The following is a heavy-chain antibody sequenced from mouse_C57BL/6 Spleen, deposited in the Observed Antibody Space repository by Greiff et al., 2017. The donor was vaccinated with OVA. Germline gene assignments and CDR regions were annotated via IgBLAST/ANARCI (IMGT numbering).Heavy chain of an antibody. CDR2: INPSNGGP. J-gene: IGHJ1*03. D-gene: IGHD2-2*01. CDR3: ARSSGYDAWYCDV. Sequence: VQLQQPGTELVKPGASVKLSCKASGYTFTSYWMHWVKQRPGQGLEWIGNINPSNGGPNYNEKFKSKATLTVDKSSSTAYMQLSSLTSEDSAVYYCARSSGYDAWYCDVWGTGTTVTVSS. CDR1: GYTFTSYW. V-gene: IGHV1-53*01.